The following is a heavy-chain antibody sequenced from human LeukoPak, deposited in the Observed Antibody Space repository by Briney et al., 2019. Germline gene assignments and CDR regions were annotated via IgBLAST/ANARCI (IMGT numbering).Heavy chain of an antibody. D-gene: IGHD6-19*01. CDR1: GGSISSYY. J-gene: IGHJ4*02. Sequence: SETLSLTCTVPGGSISSYYWSWIRQPPGKGLEWIGYIYYSGSTNYNPSLKSRVTISVDTSKNQFSLKLSSVTAADTAVYYCARYTSGWYYYFYYWDQGTLVTVSS. CDR3: ARYTSGWYYYFYY. CDR2: IYYSGST. V-gene: IGHV4-59*01.